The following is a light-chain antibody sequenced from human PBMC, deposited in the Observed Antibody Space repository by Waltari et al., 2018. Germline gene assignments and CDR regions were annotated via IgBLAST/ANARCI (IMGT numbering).Light chain of an antibody. CDR1: TSDVGNYDL. V-gene: IGLV2-23*02. Sequence: QSALTQPASVSGTPGQSITISCTGTTSDVGNYDLVSWYQQHPGKAPKLLICEVNKRPSGVSHRFSGSNSGNTASLTISGLQAEDEADFYCCSYAGLGTYVFGSGTKVTVL. CDR3: CSYAGLGTYV. CDR2: EVN. J-gene: IGLJ1*01.